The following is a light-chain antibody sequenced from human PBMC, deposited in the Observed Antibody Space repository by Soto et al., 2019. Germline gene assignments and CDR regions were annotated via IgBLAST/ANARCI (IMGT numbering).Light chain of an antibody. CDR3: QVWDSSSDHYV. Sequence: QSALTQPRSVSGSPGQSVTISCTGTSSDVGAYNYVSWYQQHPGKAPKLMIYDVSKRPSGVPERFSGSNSGNTATLTISRVEAGDEADYYCQVWDSSSDHYVFGTGTKLTVL. J-gene: IGLJ1*01. CDR1: SSDVGAYNY. V-gene: IGLV2-11*01. CDR2: DVS.